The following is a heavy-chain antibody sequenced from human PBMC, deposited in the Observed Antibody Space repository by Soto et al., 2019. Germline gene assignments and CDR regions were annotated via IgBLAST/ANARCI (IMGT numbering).Heavy chain of an antibody. CDR2: IYYTEGT. V-gene: IGHV4-39*01. D-gene: IGHD1-26*01. Sequence: PSETLSLNCTVSGGSISSSNYYWAWIRQPPGKGLEWIGNIYYTEGTYYNPSLKSRVTISVDTSKNQVSLKLFSVTAADTAVYYCVSAAKWELLFDYWGQGTLVTVSS. CDR3: VSAAKWELLFDY. CDR1: GGSISSSNYY. J-gene: IGHJ4*02.